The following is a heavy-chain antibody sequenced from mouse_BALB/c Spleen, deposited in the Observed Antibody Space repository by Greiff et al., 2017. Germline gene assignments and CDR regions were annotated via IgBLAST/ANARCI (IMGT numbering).Heavy chain of an antibody. Sequence: QVQLQQSGPELVKPGASVKISCKASGYTFTDYYINWVKQKPGQGLEWIGWIYPGSGNTMYNEKFKGKATLTVDTSSSTAYMQLSSLTSEDTAVYFCARGTNWAWFAYWGQGTLVTVSA. J-gene: IGHJ3*01. CDR2: IYPGSGNT. CDR3: ARGTNWAWFAY. D-gene: IGHD4-1*01. CDR1: GYTFTDYY. V-gene: IGHV1-84*02.